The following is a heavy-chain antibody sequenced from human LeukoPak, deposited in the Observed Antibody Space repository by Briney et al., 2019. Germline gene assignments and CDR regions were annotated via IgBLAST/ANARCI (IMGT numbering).Heavy chain of an antibody. CDR1: GFTFSSYS. V-gene: IGHV3-21*04. D-gene: IGHD6-19*01. CDR2: ISSSSSYI. CDR3: AKAAGDWYFDL. Sequence: GGSLRLSCAASGFTFSSYSMNWVRQAPGKGLEWVSSISSSSSYIYYADSVKGRFTISRDNAKNSLYLQMNSLRPEDTALYYCAKAAGDWYFDLWGRGTLVSVSS. J-gene: IGHJ2*01.